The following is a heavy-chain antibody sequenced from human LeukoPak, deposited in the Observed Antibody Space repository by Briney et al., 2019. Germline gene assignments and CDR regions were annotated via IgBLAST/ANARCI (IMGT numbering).Heavy chain of an antibody. D-gene: IGHD2-2*02. CDR3: ARDRCSSTSCYTHYFDY. CDR1: GFTFSSYG. Sequence: GGSLRLSCAASGFTFSSYGMHWVRQAPGKGLEWVTFIRYDGSDKYYADSVKGRFTISRDNSKNTLYLQMNSLRAEDTAVYYCARDRCSSTSCYTHYFDYWGQGTLVTVSS. CDR2: IRYDGSDK. J-gene: IGHJ4*02. V-gene: IGHV3-30*02.